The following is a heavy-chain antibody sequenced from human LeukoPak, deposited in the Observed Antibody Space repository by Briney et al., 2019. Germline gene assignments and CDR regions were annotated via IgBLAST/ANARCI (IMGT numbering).Heavy chain of an antibody. CDR3: ARGTPGGALKPFDY. D-gene: IGHD3-16*01. J-gene: IGHJ4*02. CDR1: GGSFSVYY. Sequence: SETLSLTCAVYGGSFSVYYWSWIRQPPGKGLEWIGEINHSGSTNYNPSLKSRVTISVDTSKNQFSLKLSSVTAADTAVYYCARGTPGGALKPFDYWGQGTLVTVSS. CDR2: INHSGST. V-gene: IGHV4-34*01.